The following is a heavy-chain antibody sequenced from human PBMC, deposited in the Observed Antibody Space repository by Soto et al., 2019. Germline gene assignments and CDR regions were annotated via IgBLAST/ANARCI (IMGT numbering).Heavy chain of an antibody. CDR2: IYSDGTT. V-gene: IGHV3-53*02. J-gene: IGHJ4*02. D-gene: IGHD3-3*01. CDR1: GFTVSSSY. Sequence: EVQLVETGGGLIQAGGSLRLSCAASGFTVSSSYMNWVRQAPGKGLEWVSIIYSDGTTSYADSVRGRFTISRDNFKNTLHLQMNSLRAEDTAVYYCAILSDWGQGTLVTVSS. CDR3: AILSD.